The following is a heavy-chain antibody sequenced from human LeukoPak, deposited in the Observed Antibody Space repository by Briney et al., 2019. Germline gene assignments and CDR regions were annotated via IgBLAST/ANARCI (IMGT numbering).Heavy chain of an antibody. CDR3: ARVGSSWYLGAFDI. J-gene: IGHJ3*02. Sequence: GGSLRLSCAASGFTFSSYGMHWVRQAPGKGLEWVAVIWYDGSNKYYADSVKGRFTISRDNSKNTLYLQMNSLRAEDTAVYYCARVGSSWYLGAFDIWGQGTTVTVSS. D-gene: IGHD6-13*01. CDR2: IWYDGSNK. V-gene: IGHV3-33*01. CDR1: GFTFSSYG.